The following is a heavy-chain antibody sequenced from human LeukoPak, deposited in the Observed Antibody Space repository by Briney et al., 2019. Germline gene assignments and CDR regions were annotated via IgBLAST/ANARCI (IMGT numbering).Heavy chain of an antibody. CDR1: GFTFSSYW. D-gene: IGHD4-17*01. CDR3: ARDGDYGDNWFDP. J-gene: IGHJ5*02. Sequence: GGSLRLSCAASGFTFSSYWMSWVRQAPGKGLEWVANIKQDGSEKYYVDSVKGRFTISRDNAKNSLYLQMNSLRAEDTAVYYCARDGDYGDNWFDPWGQGTLVTVSS. V-gene: IGHV3-7*01. CDR2: IKQDGSEK.